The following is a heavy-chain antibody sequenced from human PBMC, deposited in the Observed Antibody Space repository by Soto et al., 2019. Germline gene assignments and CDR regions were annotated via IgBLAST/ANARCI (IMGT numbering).Heavy chain of an antibody. Sequence: GGSLRLSCAASGFTFSSYSMNWVRRAPGKGLEWVSSISSSSSYIYYADSVKGRFTISRDNAKNSLYLQMNSLRAEDTAVYYCARDATVVPAAMVDYWGQGTLVTVSS. D-gene: IGHD2-2*01. CDR1: GFTFSSYS. CDR3: ARDATVVPAAMVDY. V-gene: IGHV3-21*01. CDR2: ISSSSSYI. J-gene: IGHJ4*02.